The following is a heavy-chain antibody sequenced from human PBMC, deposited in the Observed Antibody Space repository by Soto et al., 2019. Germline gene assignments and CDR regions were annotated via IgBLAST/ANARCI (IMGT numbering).Heavy chain of an antibody. V-gene: IGHV4-39*01. D-gene: IGHD2-21*02. CDR3: ARRCGGDCYSYYYYGMDV. Sequence: KSSETLSLTCTVSGGSISSSSYYWGWIRQPPGKGLEWIGSIYYSGSTYYNPSLKSRVTISVDTSKNQFSLKLSSVTAADTAVYYCARRCGGDCYSYYYYGMDVWGQGTTVTVSS. J-gene: IGHJ6*02. CDR1: GGSISSSSYY. CDR2: IYYSGST.